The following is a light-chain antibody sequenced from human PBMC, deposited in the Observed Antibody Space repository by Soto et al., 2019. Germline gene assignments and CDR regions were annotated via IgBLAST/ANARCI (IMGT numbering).Light chain of an antibody. CDR3: QQYVTTPRT. V-gene: IGKV3-20*01. CDR1: QTVAYTS. Sequence: EIVLPQSPGILSLSPGARATLSCRASQTVAYTSLAWYQQRPGQAPRLLIYGTSTRATGTPDRFIGSGSGTAFTLTISRLEPEDFAVYYCQQYVTTPRTFGQGTKVE. CDR2: GTS. J-gene: IGKJ1*01.